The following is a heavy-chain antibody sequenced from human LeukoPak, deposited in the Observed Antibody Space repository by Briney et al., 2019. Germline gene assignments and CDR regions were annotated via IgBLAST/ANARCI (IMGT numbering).Heavy chain of an antibody. V-gene: IGHV4-34*01. D-gene: IGHD2-15*01. CDR2: INHSGST. CDR3: AGRDVVAKKYYFDY. J-gene: IGHJ4*02. Sequence: SETLSLTCAVYGESFSGYYWSWIRQPPGKGLEWIGEINHSGSTNYNPSLKSRVTISVDTSKNQFSLKLSSVTAADTAVYYCAGRDVVAKKYYFDYWGQGTLVTVSS. CDR1: GESFSGYY.